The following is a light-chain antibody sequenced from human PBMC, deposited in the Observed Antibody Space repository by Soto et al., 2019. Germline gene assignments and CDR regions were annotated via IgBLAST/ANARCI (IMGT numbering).Light chain of an antibody. CDR3: QQYNKWPLT. CDR2: HAS. CDR1: QSVSSN. Sequence: EIVMTQSPATLSVSPGERATLSCRASQSVSSNLAWYQQKPGQPPRLLIYHASTKATGIPARFSGSGSGTEFPLTISSLQSEDFAVYYCQQYNKWPLTFGGGTKVEIK. V-gene: IGKV3-15*01. J-gene: IGKJ4*01.